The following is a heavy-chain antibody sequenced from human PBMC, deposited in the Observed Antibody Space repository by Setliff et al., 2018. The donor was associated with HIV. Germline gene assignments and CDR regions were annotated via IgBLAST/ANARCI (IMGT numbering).Heavy chain of an antibody. J-gene: IGHJ4*02. D-gene: IGHD1-26*01. CDR2: ISDSGNT. CDR1: GGSISGSNYY. V-gene: IGHV4-30-4*08. Sequence: SLTCNVSGGSISGSNYYWAWIRQPPGKGLEWIGYISDSGNTYYNPSLKSRISISVDPSMNHFSLRMSSVTAADTAMYYCARAGDSGFIDYWGQGTLVTVSS. CDR3: ARAGDSGFIDY.